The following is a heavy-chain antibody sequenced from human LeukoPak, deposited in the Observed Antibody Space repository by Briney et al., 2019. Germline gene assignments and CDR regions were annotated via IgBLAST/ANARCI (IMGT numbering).Heavy chain of an antibody. CDR3: AKDGYGDYDFDY. CDR1: GFTFSSYG. CDR2: ISYDGSNK. Sequence: PGRSLRLSCAASGFTFSSYGMDWVRQAPGKGLEWVAVISYDGSNKYYADSVKGRFTISRDNSKNTLYLQMNSLRAEDTAVYYCAKDGYGDYDFDYWGQGTRVTVSS. J-gene: IGHJ4*02. V-gene: IGHV3-30*18. D-gene: IGHD4-17*01.